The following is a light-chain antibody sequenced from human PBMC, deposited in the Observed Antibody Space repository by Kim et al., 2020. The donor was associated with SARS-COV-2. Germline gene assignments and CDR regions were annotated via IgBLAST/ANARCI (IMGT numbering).Light chain of an antibody. CDR2: YDS. CDR3: QVWDSSSDHPV. V-gene: IGLV3-21*04. J-gene: IGLJ3*02. CDR1: NIGSKS. Sequence: APGKTARITCGGNNIGSKSVHRYQQKPGQAPVLVIYYDSDRPSGIPERFSGSNSGNTATLTISRVEAGDEANYYCQVWDSSSDHPVFGGGTKLTVL.